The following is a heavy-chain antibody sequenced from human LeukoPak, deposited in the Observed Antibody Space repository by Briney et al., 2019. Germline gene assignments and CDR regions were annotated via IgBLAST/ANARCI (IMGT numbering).Heavy chain of an antibody. CDR2: INTDGSST. V-gene: IGHV3-74*01. J-gene: IGHJ4*02. CDR1: GFTFSSYW. D-gene: IGHD1-26*01. CDR3: ARDLMGAPGY. Sequence: QPGGSLRLSCAASGFTFSSYWMHWVRQAPGEGLVWVSRINTDGSSTNYADSVKGRFTISRDNAKNTLYLQMNSLGAEDTAVYYCARDLMGAPGYWGQGTLVTVSS.